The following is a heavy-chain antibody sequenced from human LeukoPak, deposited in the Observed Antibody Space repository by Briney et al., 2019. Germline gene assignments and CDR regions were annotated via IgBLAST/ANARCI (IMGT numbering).Heavy chain of an antibody. CDR2: ISSDGGNV. Sequence: GGSLRLSCAASAFTFRSFGMQWVRQAPGKGLEWVAFISSDGGNVYYAVSVNGRFSISRDNFKATLYLQMNSLRPEDTAVYYCAKGQQGHMWLDNWGQGTLVIVSS. CDR1: AFTFRSFG. CDR3: AKGQQGHMWLDN. V-gene: IGHV3-30*18. D-gene: IGHD6-13*01. J-gene: IGHJ4*02.